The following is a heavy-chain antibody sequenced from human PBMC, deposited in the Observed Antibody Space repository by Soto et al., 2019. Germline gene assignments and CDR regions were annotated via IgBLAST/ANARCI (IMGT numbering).Heavy chain of an antibody. J-gene: IGHJ5*02. CDR3: ARAGGSGPLDDWFDP. CDR2: IFHSGTT. D-gene: IGHD3-10*01. CDR1: GVSISSGGYS. Sequence: QVQLQESGSGLVKPSQTLSLTCDVSGVSISSGGYSWSWIRQSPGKGLEWMGYIFHSGTTDYNPSLKSRLTISVDSSKNQFSLRLRSVTAADTALYYCARAGGSGPLDDWFDPWGQGTLVTVSS. V-gene: IGHV4-30-2*06.